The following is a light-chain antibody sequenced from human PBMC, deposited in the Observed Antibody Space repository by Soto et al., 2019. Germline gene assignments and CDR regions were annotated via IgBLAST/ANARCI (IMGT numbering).Light chain of an antibody. Sequence: ERVMTQSPATLSVSPGERATLSCRASQSVSTNLAWYQQKPGQAPRLLIYGASTRVTGIPARFSGSGSGPEFTLTISSLQSEDFAVYYCQQYNSCPPIFTFGPGTKVDIK. CDR3: QQYNSCPPIFT. CDR2: GAS. CDR1: QSVSTN. J-gene: IGKJ3*01. V-gene: IGKV3-15*01.